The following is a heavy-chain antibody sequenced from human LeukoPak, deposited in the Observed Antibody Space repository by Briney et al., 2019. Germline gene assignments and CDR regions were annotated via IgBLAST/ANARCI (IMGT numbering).Heavy chain of an antibody. Sequence: LETLSLTCTVSGVSISSSNSYWGWIRQPPGKGQEWIGSIYYSGNTYYNASLKSQVSISIDTSKNQFSLRLTSVTAADTAVYYCARQTGSGLFILPGGQGTLVTVSS. D-gene: IGHD3/OR15-3a*01. CDR2: IYYSGNT. CDR1: GVSISSSNSY. J-gene: IGHJ4*02. V-gene: IGHV4-39*01. CDR3: ARQTGSGLFILP.